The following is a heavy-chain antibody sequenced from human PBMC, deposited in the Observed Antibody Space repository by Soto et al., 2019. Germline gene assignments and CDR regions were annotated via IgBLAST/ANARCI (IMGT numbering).Heavy chain of an antibody. V-gene: IGHV3-23*01. Sequence: EVQLLESGGGLVQPGGSLRLSCAASGFTFSSYAMSWVRQAPGKGLEWVSAISGSGGSTYYADSVKGRFTISRDNSKNPLYSQMNSLRAEETAVDNCESPIRSWGQGTLVTVSS. CDR3: ESPIRS. CDR2: ISGSGGST. J-gene: IGHJ5*02. D-gene: IGHD3-3*01. CDR1: GFTFSSYA.